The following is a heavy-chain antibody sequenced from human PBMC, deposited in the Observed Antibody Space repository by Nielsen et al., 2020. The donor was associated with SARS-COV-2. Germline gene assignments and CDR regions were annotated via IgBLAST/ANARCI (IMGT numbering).Heavy chain of an antibody. CDR2: IIPIFGTA. CDR1: GGTFSSYA. J-gene: IGHJ4*02. Sequence: SVKVSCKASGGTFSSYAISWVRQAPGQGLEWMGGIIPIFGTANYAQKFQGRVTITADESTSTAYMELSSLRSEDTAVYYCATPPRYSSSSGASYYFDYWGQGTLVTVSS. V-gene: IGHV1-69*13. CDR3: ATPPRYSSSSGASYYFDY. D-gene: IGHD6-6*01.